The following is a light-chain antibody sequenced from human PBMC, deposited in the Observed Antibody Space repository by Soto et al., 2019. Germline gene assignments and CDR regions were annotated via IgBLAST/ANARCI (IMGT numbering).Light chain of an antibody. Sequence: EIVLTQSPGTLSLSPGERATLSCRASQSVSSNYLAWYQQKPGQAPRPLIYGASSRATGIPDRFSGSGAGKDFTLTISRLESEDFAVYYCQQYGSSPWTFGQGTKVEIK. V-gene: IGKV3-20*01. CDR1: QSVSSNY. J-gene: IGKJ1*01. CDR3: QQYGSSPWT. CDR2: GAS.